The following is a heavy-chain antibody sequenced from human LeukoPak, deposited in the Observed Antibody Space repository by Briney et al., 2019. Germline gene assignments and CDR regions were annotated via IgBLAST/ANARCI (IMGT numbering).Heavy chain of an antibody. CDR1: GYTFTSYG. CDR2: INPSGGST. J-gene: IGHJ4*02. D-gene: IGHD3-22*01. CDR3: ARDGVDYYDSSDRFDY. V-gene: IGHV1-46*01. Sequence: ASVKVSCKASGYTFTSYGISWVRQAPGQGLEWMGIINPSGGSTSYAQKFQGRVTMTRDTSTSTVYMELSSLRSEDTAVYYCARDGVDYYDSSDRFDYWGQGTLVTVSS.